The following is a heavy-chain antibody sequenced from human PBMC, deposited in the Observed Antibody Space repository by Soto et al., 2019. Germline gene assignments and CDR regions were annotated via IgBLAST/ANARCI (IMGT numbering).Heavy chain of an antibody. CDR3: AGSQTQSYGSGSYGWFDP. Sequence: SETLSLTCTVSGGSISSGGYYWSWIRQHPGKGLEWIGYIYYSGSTYYNPSLKSRVTISVDTSKNQFSLKLSSVTAADTAVYYCAGSQTQSYGSGSYGWFDPWGQGTQVTVSS. V-gene: IGHV4-31*03. CDR2: IYYSGST. CDR1: GGSISSGGYY. D-gene: IGHD3-10*01. J-gene: IGHJ5*02.